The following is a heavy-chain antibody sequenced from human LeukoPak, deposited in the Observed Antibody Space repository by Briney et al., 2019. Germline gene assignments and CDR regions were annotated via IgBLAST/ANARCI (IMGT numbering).Heavy chain of an antibody. J-gene: IGHJ4*02. CDR2: ISSNGGST. D-gene: IGHD4-11*01. CDR1: GFTFSSYA. Sequence: GGSLRLSCAASGFTFSSYAMHWVRQAPGKGLEYVSAISSNGGSTYYANSVKGRFTISRDNSKNTLYLQMGSLRAEDMAVYYCAKDTVPGVFDYWGQGTLVTVSS. CDR3: AKDTVPGVFDY. V-gene: IGHV3-64*01.